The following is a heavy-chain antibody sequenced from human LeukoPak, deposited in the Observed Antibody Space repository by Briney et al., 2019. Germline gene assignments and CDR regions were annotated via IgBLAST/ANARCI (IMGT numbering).Heavy chain of an antibody. CDR3: TRRSERFYYDFWSGYLGLDY. CDR2: ISAYNGNT. Sequence: GASVKVSCKATGYTFTSYGISWVRQAPGQGLEWMGWISAYNGNTNYAQKLQGRVTMTTDTSTSTAYMELRSLRSDDTAVYYCTRRSERFYYDFWSGYLGLDYWGQGTLVTVSS. J-gene: IGHJ4*02. V-gene: IGHV1-18*01. D-gene: IGHD3-3*01. CDR1: GYTFTSYG.